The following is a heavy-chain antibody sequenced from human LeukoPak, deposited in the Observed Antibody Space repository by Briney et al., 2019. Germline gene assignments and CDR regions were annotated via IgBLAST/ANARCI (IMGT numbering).Heavy chain of an antibody. D-gene: IGHD2-2*02. J-gene: IGHJ4*02. CDR1: GGSISSSSYY. V-gene: IGHV4-39*07. Sequence: PSETLSLTCTVSGGSISSSSYYWGWLRQPPGKGLEWIGSIYYSGSTNYNPSLKSRVTISVDTSKNQFSLKLSSVTAADTAVYYCAAWVPAAIAHFYWGQGTLVTVSS. CDR2: IYYSGST. CDR3: AAWVPAAIAHFY.